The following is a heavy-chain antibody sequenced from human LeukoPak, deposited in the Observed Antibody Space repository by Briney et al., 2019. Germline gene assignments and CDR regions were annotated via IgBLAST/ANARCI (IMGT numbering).Heavy chain of an antibody. Sequence: ASVKVSCKASRYTFTSYDINWVRQATGQGLEWMGWMNPNSGNTGYAQKFQGRVTMTRNTSISTAYMELSSLRSEDTAVYYCARVYGGYYYYYYYMDVWGKGTTVTVSS. V-gene: IGHV1-8*01. CDR1: RYTFTSYD. J-gene: IGHJ6*03. CDR2: MNPNSGNT. CDR3: ARVYGGYYYYYYYMDV. D-gene: IGHD4/OR15-4a*01.